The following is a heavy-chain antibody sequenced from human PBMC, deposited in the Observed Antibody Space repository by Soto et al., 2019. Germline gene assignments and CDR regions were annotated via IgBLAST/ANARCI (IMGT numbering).Heavy chain of an antibody. J-gene: IGHJ4*02. CDR1: GGSLSSGGYS. CDR2: IYHSGSP. CDR3: AAGGGLPRYY. D-gene: IGHD3-16*01. Sequence: QLQLQESGSGLVKPSQTLSLTCAVSGGSLSSGGYSWSWIRQPPGKVLEWIGYIYHSGSPYYNPSILRRVTISVDRSKNQFSLKLSSVTAADTAVYYCAAGGGLPRYYWGQGTLVTVSS. V-gene: IGHV4-30-2*01.